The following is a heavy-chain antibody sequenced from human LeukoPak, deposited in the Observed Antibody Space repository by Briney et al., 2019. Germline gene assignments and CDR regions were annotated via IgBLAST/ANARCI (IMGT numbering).Heavy chain of an antibody. J-gene: IGHJ4*02. CDR3: ASSEEDTAMAWLPDY. CDR2: ISSSSSFI. Sequence: HPGGSLRLSCAVSEFTFSDYSMTWVRQAPGKGLEWLSYISSSSSFIYYADSVKGRFTISRDNARNSLHLQMNSLRAEDTAVYYCASSEEDTAMAWLPDYWGQGTLVTVSS. V-gene: IGHV3-48*01. CDR1: EFTFSDYS. D-gene: IGHD5-18*01.